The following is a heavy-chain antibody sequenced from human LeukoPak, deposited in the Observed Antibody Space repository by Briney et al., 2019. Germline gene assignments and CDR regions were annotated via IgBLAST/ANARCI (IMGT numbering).Heavy chain of an antibody. D-gene: IGHD3-9*01. Sequence: PSETLSLTCTVSGGSISGYYWTWIRQAPGKGLEWIGYIYYSGSTNYNPSLKSRVTMSIDTSKNQFSLKLSSVTAADTAVYYCARHSDTWFYFDYWGQGTLVTVSS. V-gene: IGHV4-59*08. CDR3: ARHSDTWFYFDY. J-gene: IGHJ4*02. CDR2: IYYSGST. CDR1: GGSISGYY.